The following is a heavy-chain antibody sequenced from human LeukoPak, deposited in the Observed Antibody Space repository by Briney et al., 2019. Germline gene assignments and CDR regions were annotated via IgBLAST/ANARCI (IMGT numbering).Heavy chain of an antibody. CDR1: GFTFSSYA. CDR3: AKVPLLRYFDWPPYYYFDY. D-gene: IGHD3-9*01. CDR2: ISGSGGST. Sequence: GGSLRLSCAASGFTFSSYAMSWVRQAPGKGLEWVSAISGSGGSTYYADSVKGRFTISRDNSKNTLYLQMNSLRAEDTAVYYCAKVPLLRYFDWPPYYYFDYWGQGTLVTVSS. J-gene: IGHJ4*02. V-gene: IGHV3-23*01.